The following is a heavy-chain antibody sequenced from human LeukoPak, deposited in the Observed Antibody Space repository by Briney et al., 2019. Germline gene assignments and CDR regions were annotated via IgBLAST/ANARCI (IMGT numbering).Heavy chain of an antibody. Sequence: GGSLRLSCAASGFTFSSYSMNWVRQAPGKGLEWVSSISSSSSYIYYADSVKGRFTISRDNSKDTLYLQMNSLRPEDTAIYYCAKSKPPREYCSVTTCYAGFGAFDIWGQGTMVTVFS. CDR2: ISSSSSYI. J-gene: IGHJ3*02. CDR1: GFTFSSYS. CDR3: AKSKPPREYCSVTTCYAGFGAFDI. D-gene: IGHD2-2*01. V-gene: IGHV3-21*01.